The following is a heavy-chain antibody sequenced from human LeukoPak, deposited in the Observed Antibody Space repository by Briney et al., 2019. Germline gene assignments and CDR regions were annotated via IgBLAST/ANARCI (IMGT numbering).Heavy chain of an antibody. V-gene: IGHV1-18*01. CDR1: GYTFTSYG. CDR3: ARDMEAFWSGYCGNFDY. D-gene: IGHD3-3*01. J-gene: IGHJ4*02. Sequence: ASVKVSCKASGYTFTSYGISWVRQAPGQGLEWMGWISAYNGNTNYAQKLQGRVTMTTDTSTSTAYMELRSLRSDDTAVYYCARDMEAFWSGYCGNFDYWGQGTLVTVSS. CDR2: ISAYNGNT.